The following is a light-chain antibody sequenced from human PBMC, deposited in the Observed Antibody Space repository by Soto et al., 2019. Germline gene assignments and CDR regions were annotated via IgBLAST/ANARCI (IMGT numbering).Light chain of an antibody. Sequence: DIQMTQSPSSLSASVGDRVTLTCQASQAISNYLNWYQQKPGKAPKLLIYDASNLDTAIPSRFSGSGSGTDFTFTISSLQPEDIATYYCQQYDNRPLTFGGGTKVEIK. J-gene: IGKJ4*01. CDR1: QAISNY. CDR3: QQYDNRPLT. CDR2: DAS. V-gene: IGKV1-33*01.